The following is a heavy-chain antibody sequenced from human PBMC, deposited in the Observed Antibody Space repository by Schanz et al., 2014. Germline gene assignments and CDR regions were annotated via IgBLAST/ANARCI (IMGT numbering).Heavy chain of an antibody. CDR2: INSDGSFT. V-gene: IGHV3-74*01. D-gene: IGHD4-17*01. J-gene: IGHJ4*02. CDR1: GFSFSGFG. Sequence: EVQLVESGGGVVQPGRSLRLSCAGSGFSFSGFGMHWVRQAPGKGLVWVSRINSDGSFTTFADSVKGRFTISRDNAKNTLYLQMNSLRAEDTAVYYCVRDTDYHFDYWGQGTLVTVSS. CDR3: VRDTDYHFDY.